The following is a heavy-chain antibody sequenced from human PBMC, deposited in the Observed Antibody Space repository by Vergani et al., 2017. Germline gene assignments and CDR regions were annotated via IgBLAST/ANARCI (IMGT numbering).Heavy chain of an antibody. D-gene: IGHD5-12*01. Sequence: EVQLVESGGGLVKPGGSLSLSCAASGFTFSSYSMNWVRQAPGKGLEWVSSISSSSSYIYYADSVKGRFTISRDKAKNSLYLQMNSLRAEDTAVYYCARDGGYSGYGYFDYWGQGTLVTVSS. V-gene: IGHV3-21*01. CDR2: ISSSSSYI. CDR3: ARDGGYSGYGYFDY. J-gene: IGHJ4*02. CDR1: GFTFSSYS.